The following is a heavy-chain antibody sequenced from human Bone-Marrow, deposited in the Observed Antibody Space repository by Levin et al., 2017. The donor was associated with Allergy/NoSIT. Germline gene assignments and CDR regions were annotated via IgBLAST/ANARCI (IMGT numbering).Heavy chain of an antibody. Sequence: GGSLRLSCAASGXXXXSXXMXXXXXXXXKGLEWVAHIKKDGSAQYYADSVKGRFTVSRDNAKNSMYLQMNSLRAEDTAVYYCARENWINDYWGQGTLVTVSS. J-gene: IGHJ4*02. CDR2: IKKDGSAQ. D-gene: IGHD1/OR15-1a*01. V-gene: IGHV3-7*04. CDR1: GXXXXSXX. CDR3: ARENWINDY.